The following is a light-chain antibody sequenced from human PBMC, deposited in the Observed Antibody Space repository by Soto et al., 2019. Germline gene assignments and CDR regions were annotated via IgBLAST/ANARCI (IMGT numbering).Light chain of an antibody. CDR2: AAS. V-gene: IGKV1-8*01. CDR3: QQYYSYPWT. Sequence: AIRMTQSPSSFSASTGDRVTITCRASQVISSYLAWYQQKPGKAPKLLIYAASTLQSGVPSRFNGSGSGTDFTLTISCLQSEDFATYYCQQYYSYPWTFGQGTKVEIK. J-gene: IGKJ1*01. CDR1: QVISSY.